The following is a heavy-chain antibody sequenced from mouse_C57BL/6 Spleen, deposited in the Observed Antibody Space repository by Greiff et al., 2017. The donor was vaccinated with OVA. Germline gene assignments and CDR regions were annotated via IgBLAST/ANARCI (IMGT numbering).Heavy chain of an antibody. J-gene: IGHJ2*01. CDR3: TTWTPGYSNFGDY. D-gene: IGHD2-5*01. Sequence: EVKLMESGAELVRPGASVKLSCTASGFNIKDDYMHWVKQRPEQGLEWIGWIDPENGDTEYASKFQGKATITADTSSNTAYLQLSSLTSEDTAVYYCTTWTPGYSNFGDYWGQGTTLTVSS. CDR2: IDPENGDT. V-gene: IGHV14-4*01. CDR1: GFNIKDDY.